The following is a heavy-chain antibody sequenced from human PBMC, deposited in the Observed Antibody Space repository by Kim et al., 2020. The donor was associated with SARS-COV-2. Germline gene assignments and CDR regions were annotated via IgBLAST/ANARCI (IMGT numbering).Heavy chain of an antibody. Sequence: ASVKVSCKASGFTFTSYAMNWVRQAPGQGLEWMGWINTNTGNPTYAQGFTGRFVFSLDTSVSTAYLQISSLKAEDTAVYYCARSHSSGWYTFGFDYWGQGTLVTVSS. D-gene: IGHD6-19*01. CDR3: ARSHSSGWYTFGFDY. V-gene: IGHV7-4-1*02. J-gene: IGHJ4*02. CDR1: GFTFTSYA. CDR2: INTNTGNP.